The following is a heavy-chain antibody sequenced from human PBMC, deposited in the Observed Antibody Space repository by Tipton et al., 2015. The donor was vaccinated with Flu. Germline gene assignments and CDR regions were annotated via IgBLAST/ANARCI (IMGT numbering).Heavy chain of an antibody. J-gene: IGHJ4*02. D-gene: IGHD3-10*01. Sequence: TLSLTCSVSDGSISSSSHYWGWIRQPAGKGLEWIGRIYTSGGTKFNPSLRGRLTMSVDASKKEFSLKLSSVTAADTAVYYCARGSGSGTFMIFDYWGQGTLVAVSS. CDR2: IYTSGGT. CDR1: DGSISSSSHY. CDR3: ARGSGSGTFMIFDY. V-gene: IGHV4-61*02.